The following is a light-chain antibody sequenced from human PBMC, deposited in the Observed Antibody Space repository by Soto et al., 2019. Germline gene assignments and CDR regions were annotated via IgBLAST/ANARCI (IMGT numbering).Light chain of an antibody. CDR3: QTWSTDIRV. J-gene: IGLJ3*02. V-gene: IGLV4-69*01. Sequence: QPVLTQPPSASASLGASVKLTCTLSSGHNSYAIAWHQQQPEKGPRYLMKLNSDGSHSKGYGIPDRFSGSSSGAERYLTISSLQSEDEADYYCQTWSTDIRVFGGGTKVTVL. CDR1: SGHNSYA. CDR2: LNSDGSH.